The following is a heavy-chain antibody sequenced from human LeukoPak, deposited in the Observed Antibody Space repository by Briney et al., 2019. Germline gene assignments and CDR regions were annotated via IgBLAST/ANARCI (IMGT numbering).Heavy chain of an antibody. D-gene: IGHD3-3*01. J-gene: IGHJ3*02. Sequence: SETLSLTCTVSGGSISSYYWSWIRQPPGKGLEWIGYIYYSGSTNYNPSLKSRVTISVDTSKNQFSLKPSSVTAADTAVYYCARWERDFARDAFDIWGQGTMVTVSS. V-gene: IGHV4-59*01. CDR1: GGSISSYY. CDR2: IYYSGST. CDR3: ARWERDFARDAFDI.